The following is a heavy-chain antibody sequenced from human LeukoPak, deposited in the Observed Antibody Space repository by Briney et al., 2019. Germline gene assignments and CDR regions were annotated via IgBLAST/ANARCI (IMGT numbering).Heavy chain of an antibody. CDR3: ARVYCSGGSCSFDY. D-gene: IGHD2-15*01. CDR1: GGSISSYY. V-gene: IGHV4-4*07. Sequence: SETLSLTCTVSGGSISSYYWSWIRQPAGKGLEWIGRIYTSGSTNYNPSLKSRVTMSVDTSKNQFSLKLSSVTAADTAVYYCARVYCSGGSCSFDYWGQGTLVTVSS. CDR2: IYTSGST. J-gene: IGHJ4*02.